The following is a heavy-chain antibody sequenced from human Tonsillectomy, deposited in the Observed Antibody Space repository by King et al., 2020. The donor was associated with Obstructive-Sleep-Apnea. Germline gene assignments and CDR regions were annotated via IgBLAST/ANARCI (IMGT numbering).Heavy chain of an antibody. D-gene: IGHD3-3*01. J-gene: IGHJ6*02. CDR3: ARGMNYDFRVMDV. CDR2: INTNSGGT. CDR1: GYTFTGYY. V-gene: IGHV1-2*04. Sequence: VQLVESGGEVNKPGASVKVSCKASGYTFTGYYMHLVRQAPGQGLEWMGWINTNSGGTNYAQKFQGWVTMTRDTSIRTAYMGVSRLRSDDTAVYYCARGMNYDFRVMDVWGQGTTVTVSS.